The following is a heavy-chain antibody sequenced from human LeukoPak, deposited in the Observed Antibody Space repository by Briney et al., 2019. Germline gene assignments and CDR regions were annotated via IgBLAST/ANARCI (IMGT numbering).Heavy chain of an antibody. CDR2: IKQDGSEK. Sequence: PGGSLRLSCAASGFTFSSYWMSWVRQAPGKGLEWVANIKQDGSEKYYVDSVKGRFTISRDNAKNSLYLQMNSLRAEDTAVYYCAREGLKGYCSSTSCRYNWFDPWGQGTLVTVSS. J-gene: IGHJ5*02. CDR1: GFTFSSYW. D-gene: IGHD2-2*01. CDR3: AREGLKGYCSSTSCRYNWFDP. V-gene: IGHV3-7*03.